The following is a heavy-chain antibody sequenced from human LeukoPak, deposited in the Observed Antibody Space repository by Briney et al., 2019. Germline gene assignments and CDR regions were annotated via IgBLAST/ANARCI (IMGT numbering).Heavy chain of an antibody. J-gene: IGHJ4*01. Sequence: GRSLSLSCAPSRFTLAIYAMNWVRQAPGKGLEWVSYIGPSGSNIYYADSVKGRFTISRDNAKDSLYLQMNSLRAEDTAMYYCARLSVMLRGPEPFYYFEHWGQGTLVTVSS. D-gene: IGHD3-10*01. CDR1: RFTLAIYA. V-gene: IGHV3-48*01. CDR2: IGPSGSNI. CDR3: ARLSVMLRGPEPFYYFEH.